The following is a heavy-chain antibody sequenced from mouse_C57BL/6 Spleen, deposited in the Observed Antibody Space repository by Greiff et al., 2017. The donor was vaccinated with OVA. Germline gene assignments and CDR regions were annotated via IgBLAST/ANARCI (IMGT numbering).Heavy chain of an antibody. Sequence: QVQLQQSGAELARPWASVKLSCKASGYTFTSYGISWVKQRTGQGLEWIGEIYPRSGNTYYNEKFKGKATLTADKSSSTAYMELRSLTSEDSAVYFCARSKGDDYDEDYYAMDYWGQGTSVTVSS. CDR2: IYPRSGNT. CDR1: GYTFTSYG. D-gene: IGHD2-4*01. J-gene: IGHJ4*01. V-gene: IGHV1-81*01. CDR3: ARSKGDDYDEDYYAMDY.